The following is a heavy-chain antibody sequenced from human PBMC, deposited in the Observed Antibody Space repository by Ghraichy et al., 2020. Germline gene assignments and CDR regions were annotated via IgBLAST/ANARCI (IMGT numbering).Heavy chain of an antibody. J-gene: IGHJ4*02. CDR3: AKGDTQWLVHPYFDY. D-gene: IGHD6-19*01. CDR1: GFTFDDYG. CDR2: ISWNSGRR. V-gene: IGHV3-9*01. Sequence: SLRLSCAASGFTFDDYGMHWVRQAPGKGLEWVSGISWNSGRRGYADSVKGRFTISRDNAKNSLYLQMNSLRAEDTALYYCAKGDTQWLVHPYFDYWGQGTLVTVSS.